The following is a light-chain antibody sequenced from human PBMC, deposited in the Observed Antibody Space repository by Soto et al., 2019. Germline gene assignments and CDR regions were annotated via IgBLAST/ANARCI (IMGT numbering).Light chain of an antibody. CDR1: QGISQY. CDR3: QQVNYYPFT. J-gene: IGKJ4*01. V-gene: IGKV1-9*01. CDR2: AAV. Sequence: DIPLPQSPSLLSASVGDRVTITCRASQGISQYVAWYQQKPGKAPKLLIYAAVVLHGGIPSRFSGSGSATEFILTISVLQPEDFATYYCQQVNYYPFTFGGGTRVEIK.